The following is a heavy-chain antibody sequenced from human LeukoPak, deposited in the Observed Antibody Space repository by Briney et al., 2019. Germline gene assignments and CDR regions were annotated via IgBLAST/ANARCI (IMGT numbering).Heavy chain of an antibody. V-gene: IGHV5-51*01. J-gene: IGHJ4*02. D-gene: IGHD1-26*01. CDR2: ISDT. CDR3: ARLSIVGATRAAFDY. Sequence: GESLKISCKGSGYSFTSYWIGWVRQMPGKGLEWMGIISDTRYSPSFQGQVTISADKSISTAYLQWSSLKASDTAMYYCARLSIVGATRAAFDYWGQGTLVTVSS. CDR1: GYSFTSYW.